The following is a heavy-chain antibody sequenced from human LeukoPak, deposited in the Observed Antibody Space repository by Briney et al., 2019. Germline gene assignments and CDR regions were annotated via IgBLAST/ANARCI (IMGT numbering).Heavy chain of an antibody. CDR1: GGTFSSYA. CDR2: IIPIFGTA. CDR3: ARDRDVVVAAAHYFDY. Sequence: GASVKVSCKASGGTFSSYAISWVRQAPGQGLEWMGGIIPIFGTANYAQKFQGRVTMTRDMSTSTVYMELSSLRSEDTAVYYCARDRDVVVAAAHYFDYWGQGTLVTVSS. J-gene: IGHJ4*02. D-gene: IGHD2-15*01. V-gene: IGHV1-69*05.